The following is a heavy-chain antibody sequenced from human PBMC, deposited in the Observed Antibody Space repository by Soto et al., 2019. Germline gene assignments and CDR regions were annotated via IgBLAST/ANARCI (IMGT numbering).Heavy chain of an antibody. V-gene: IGHV6-1*01. CDR2: TYYRSKWYN. CDR1: GDSVSSNSAA. D-gene: IGHD2-2*01. CDR3: ARLVEKGIVVVPAAMTKGRPTYYYYGMDV. Sequence: PSQTLSLTCAISGDSVSSNSAAWNWIRQSPSRGLEWLGRTYYRSKWYNDYAVSVKSRITINPDTSKNQFSLQLNSVTPEDTAVYYCARLVEKGIVVVPAAMTKGRPTYYYYGMDVWGQGTTVTVSS. J-gene: IGHJ6*02.